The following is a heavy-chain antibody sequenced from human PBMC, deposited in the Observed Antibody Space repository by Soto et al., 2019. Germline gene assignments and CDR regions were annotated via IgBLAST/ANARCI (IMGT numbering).Heavy chain of an antibody. CDR3: ARSQRISMIVVAKPYFDY. J-gene: IGHJ4*01. CDR2: IYWDDDK. Sequence: SGPTLVNPTQTLTLTCTFSGFSLSTSGVGVGWIRQPPGKALEWLALIYWDDDKRYSPSLKSRLTITKDTSKNQVVLTMTNMDPVDTATYYCARSQRISMIVVAKPYFDYWGHGALVTVSS. V-gene: IGHV2-5*02. D-gene: IGHD3-22*01. CDR1: GFSLSTSGVG.